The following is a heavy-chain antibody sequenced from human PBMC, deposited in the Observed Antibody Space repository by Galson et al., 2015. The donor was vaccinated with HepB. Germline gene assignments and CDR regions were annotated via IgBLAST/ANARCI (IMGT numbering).Heavy chain of an antibody. J-gene: IGHJ5*01. D-gene: IGHD3-10*01. CDR3: AREGSLIRGRTNINYFDS. CDR1: GFSFSNHY. Sequence: SLRLSCAVSGFSFSNHYMSWIRQAPGKGLEWVAYIGSTGSTKNYAASVKGRFTISRDNANNSLYLQMNSLRDEDTAIYFCAREGSLIRGRTNINYFDSWGQGILVTVSS. CDR2: IGSTGSTK. V-gene: IGHV3-11*01.